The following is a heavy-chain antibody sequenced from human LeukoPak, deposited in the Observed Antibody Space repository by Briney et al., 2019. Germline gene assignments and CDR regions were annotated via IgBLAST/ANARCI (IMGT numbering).Heavy chain of an antibody. V-gene: IGHV1-69*04. D-gene: IGHD2-15*01. CDR2: IIPILGIA. J-gene: IGHJ2*01. CDR3: ARDLRERYCSGGSCPPYWYFDL. Sequence: GASVKVSCKAPGGTFSSYAISWVRQAPGQGLEWMGRIIPILGIANYAQKFQGRVTITADKSTSTAYMELSSLRSEDTAVYYCARDLRERYCSGGSCPPYWYFDLWGRGTLVTVSS. CDR1: GGTFSSYA.